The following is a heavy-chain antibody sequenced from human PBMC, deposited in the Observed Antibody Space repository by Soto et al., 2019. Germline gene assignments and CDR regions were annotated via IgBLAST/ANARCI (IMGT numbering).Heavy chain of an antibody. CDR3: ARDGALAGTDPYYYGMDV. CDR1: GGTFSNYA. CDR2: TFPFFATS. D-gene: IGHD6-19*01. Sequence: QVQLVQSGAEVKKPDSSVKVSCKASGGTFSNYAFSWVRQAPGQGLEWMGGTFPFFATSTYAQKFQGRVTITADDSTRTVYMELSSLTSEDTAVYYSARDGALAGTDPYYYGMDVWGQGTTVTVSS. V-gene: IGHV1-69*12. J-gene: IGHJ6*02.